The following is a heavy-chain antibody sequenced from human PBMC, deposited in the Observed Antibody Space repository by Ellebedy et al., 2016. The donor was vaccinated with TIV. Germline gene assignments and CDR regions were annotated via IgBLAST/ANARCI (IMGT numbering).Heavy chain of an antibody. Sequence: SETLSLTCAVYGGSFSGYYWSWIRQPPGKGLEWIGEINHSGSTNYNPSLKSRVTISVDTSKNQFSLKLSSVTAADTAVYYCARDVGYCTNGVCPFPNWFDPWGQGTLVTVSS. D-gene: IGHD2-8*01. CDR2: INHSGST. J-gene: IGHJ5*02. V-gene: IGHV4-34*01. CDR1: GGSFSGYY. CDR3: ARDVGYCTNGVCPFPNWFDP.